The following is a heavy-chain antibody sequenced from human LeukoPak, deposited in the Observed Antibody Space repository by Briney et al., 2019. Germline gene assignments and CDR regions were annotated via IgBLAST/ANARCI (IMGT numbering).Heavy chain of an antibody. V-gene: IGHV3-23*01. Sequence: GGSLRLSCAASGFTFSSYSMSWVRRAPGQGLEWVAGISGSGDFTNYADSVEGRFTISRDNSKNTLYLQVNSLRAEDTAVYYCAEDYNSAWPGAEYFQHWGQGTLVTVSS. J-gene: IGHJ1*01. CDR1: GFTFSSYS. D-gene: IGHD2/OR15-2a*01. CDR2: ISGSGDFT. CDR3: AEDYNSAWPGAEYFQH.